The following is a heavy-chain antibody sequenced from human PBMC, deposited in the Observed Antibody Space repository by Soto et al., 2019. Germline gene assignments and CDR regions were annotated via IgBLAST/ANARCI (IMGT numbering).Heavy chain of an antibody. D-gene: IGHD2-2*01. V-gene: IGHV5-51*01. CDR1: GYSFTNYW. CDR2: IYPGDSDT. Sequence: GESLKISCKGSGYSFTNYWIGWVRQMPGKGPEWMGIIYPGDSDTRYSPSFQGQVTISADKSITTAYLQWSSLKASDTAMYYCARGYCTTTICDPWFDPWGQGTLVTVSS. CDR3: ARGYCTTTICDPWFDP. J-gene: IGHJ5*02.